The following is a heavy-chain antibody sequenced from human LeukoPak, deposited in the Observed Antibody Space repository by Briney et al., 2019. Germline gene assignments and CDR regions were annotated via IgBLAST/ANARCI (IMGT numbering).Heavy chain of an antibody. J-gene: IGHJ6*02. CDR3: ASPYCSSTSCYPSYYYYGMDV. CDR1: GFTFSSYA. Sequence: GGSVRLSCAASGFTFSSYAMSWVRQAPGMGRVWVSAISGSGGSTYYADSVKGRFTISRDNSKNTLYLQMNSLRAEDTAVYYCASPYCSSTSCYPSYYYYGMDVWGQGTTVTVSS. V-gene: IGHV3-23*01. CDR2: ISGSGGST. D-gene: IGHD2-2*01.